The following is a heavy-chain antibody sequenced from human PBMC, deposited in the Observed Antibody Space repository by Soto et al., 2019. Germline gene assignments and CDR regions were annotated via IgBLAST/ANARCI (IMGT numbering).Heavy chain of an antibody. D-gene: IGHD3-10*01. V-gene: IGHV1-18*01. CDR1: GYAFTTYG. CDR3: ARGGYGEC. CDR2: ISAHNGNT. Sequence: QVHLVQSGAEVKKPGASVKVSCKGSGYAFTTYGITWVRQAPGQGLEWMGWISAHNGNTNYAQKLQGRVTVTRDRSMSTAYKELRSLRSAATAVYDCARGGYGECWGQGALVTVTS. J-gene: IGHJ4*02.